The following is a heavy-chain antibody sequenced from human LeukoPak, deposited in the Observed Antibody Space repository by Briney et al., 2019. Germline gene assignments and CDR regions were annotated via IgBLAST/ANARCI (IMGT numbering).Heavy chain of an antibody. J-gene: IGHJ3*02. CDR3: ARGTTHLWFGEGGNALDI. CDR1: GYTFTGSY. CDR2: LNPNSGDT. D-gene: IGHD3-10*01. V-gene: IGHV1-2*02. Sequence: ASVKVSCKASGYTFTGSYLHWVRQAPGQGLEWMGLLNPNSGDTKDARKFQGRVTMTRDTSITTAYMEWRRLPSDDTAVYYCARGTTHLWFGEGGNALDIWGQGTMVTVSS.